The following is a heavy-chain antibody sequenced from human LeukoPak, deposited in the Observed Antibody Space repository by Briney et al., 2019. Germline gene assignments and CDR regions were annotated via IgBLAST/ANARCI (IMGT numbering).Heavy chain of an antibody. CDR3: ARNAGDY. D-gene: IGHD6-13*01. V-gene: IGHV4-4*07. J-gene: IGHJ4*02. CDR2: ICSGGST. Sequence: SETLSLTCTVSGVSIHSYYWTWIRQPAGKGLEWIGRICSGGSTIYNPSLKSRVAMSVDTSKNQFSLKLTSVTAADTAVYFCARNAGDYWGQGTLVTVSS. CDR1: GVSIHSYY.